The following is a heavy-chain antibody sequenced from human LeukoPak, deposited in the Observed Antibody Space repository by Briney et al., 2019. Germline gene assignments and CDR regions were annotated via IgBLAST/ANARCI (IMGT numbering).Heavy chain of an antibody. J-gene: IGHJ4*02. CDR1: GGSISSYY. CDR3: APIGSTTVTTYY. D-gene: IGHD4-17*01. V-gene: IGHV4-39*01. Sequence: SETLSLTCTVSGGSISSYYWGWIRQPPGKGLEWIGSIYYSGSTYYNPSLKSRVTISVDTSKNQFSLKLSSVTAADTAVYYCAPIGSTTVTTYYWGQGTLVTVSS. CDR2: IYYSGST.